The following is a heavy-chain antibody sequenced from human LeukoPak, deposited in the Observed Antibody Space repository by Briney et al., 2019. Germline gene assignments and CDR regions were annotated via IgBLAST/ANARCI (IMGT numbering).Heavy chain of an antibody. D-gene: IGHD1-14*01. J-gene: IGHJ3*02. CDR3: ARGEVTPSITEAFDI. V-gene: IGHV4-59*06. CDR1: GGSISSYY. Sequence: SETLSLTCTVSGGSISSYYWSWIRQHPGKGLEWIGYIYYSGSTYYNPSLKSRVTISVDTSKNQFSLKLSSVTAADTAVYYCARGEVTPSITEAFDIWGQGTMVTVSS. CDR2: IYYSGST.